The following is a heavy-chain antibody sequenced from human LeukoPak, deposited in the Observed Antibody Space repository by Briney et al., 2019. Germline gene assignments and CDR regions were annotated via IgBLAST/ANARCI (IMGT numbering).Heavy chain of an antibody. Sequence: GGSLRLSCAASGFTFSSYAMSWVRQASGKGLEWVSAISGSGGSTYYADSVKGRFTISRDNSENTLYLQMNSLRAEDTAVYCCARDPGGYYHSSGYPDYWGQGTLVTVSS. CDR3: ARDPGGYYHSSGYPDY. CDR1: GFTFSSYA. CDR2: ISGSGGST. J-gene: IGHJ4*02. D-gene: IGHD3-22*01. V-gene: IGHV3-23*01.